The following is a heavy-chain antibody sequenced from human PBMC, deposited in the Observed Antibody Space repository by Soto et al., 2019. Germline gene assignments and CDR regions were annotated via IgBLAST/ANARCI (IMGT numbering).Heavy chain of an antibody. CDR2: IYHSGST. J-gene: IGHJ6*02. CDR1: GGSISSGGYS. V-gene: IGHV4-30-2*01. D-gene: IGHD4-4*01. CDR3: AREPRLSNTGYGMDV. Sequence: PSETLSLTCAVSGGSISSGGYSWSWIRQPPGKGLEWIGYIYHSGSTYYNPSLKSRVTISVDRSKNQFSLKLSSVTAADTAVYYCAREPRLSNTGYGMDVWGQGTTVTVSS.